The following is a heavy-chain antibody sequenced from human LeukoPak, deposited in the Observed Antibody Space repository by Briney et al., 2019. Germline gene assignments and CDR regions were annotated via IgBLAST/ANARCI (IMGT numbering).Heavy chain of an antibody. CDR1: GYTLTELS. J-gene: IGHJ5*02. V-gene: IGHV1-24*01. CDR3: ATRRVLNWFDP. Sequence: ASVKVSCKVSGYTLTELSMHWVRQAPGKGLEWMGGFDPEDGETIYAQKFQGRVTTTEDTSTDTAYMELSSLRSEDTAVYYCATRRVLNWFDPWGQGTLVTVSS. CDR2: FDPEDGET.